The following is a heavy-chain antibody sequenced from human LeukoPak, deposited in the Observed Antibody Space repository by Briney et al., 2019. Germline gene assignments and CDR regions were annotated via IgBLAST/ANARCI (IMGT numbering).Heavy chain of an antibody. V-gene: IGHV3-74*03. CDR3: ARDTGDVELAESLFDY. CDR2: ITSDGSST. Sequence: PGGSLRLSCAASGFTFSSTWMHWVRQPPGKGLVWVARITSDGSSTTYADSVKGRFTISRDNAKNTLYLQMNSLRAEDTAVYYCARDTGDVELAESLFDYWGQGTLVTVSS. J-gene: IGHJ4*02. D-gene: IGHD1-7*01. CDR1: GFTFSSTW.